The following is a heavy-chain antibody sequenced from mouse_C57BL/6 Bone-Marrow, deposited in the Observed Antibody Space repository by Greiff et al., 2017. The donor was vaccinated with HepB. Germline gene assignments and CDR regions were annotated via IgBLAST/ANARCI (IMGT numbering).Heavy chain of an antibody. V-gene: IGHV14-1*01. J-gene: IGHJ2*01. Sequence: VQLQQSGAELVRPGASVKLSCTASGFNIKDYYMHWVKQRPEQGLEWIGRIDPEDGDTEYAPKFQGKTTMTADTSSNTAYLQLSSLTSDDTAVYYCTTGEFTTVFDYWGQGTTLTVSS. CDR1: GFNIKDYY. D-gene: IGHD1-1*01. CDR2: IDPEDGDT. CDR3: TTGEFTTVFDY.